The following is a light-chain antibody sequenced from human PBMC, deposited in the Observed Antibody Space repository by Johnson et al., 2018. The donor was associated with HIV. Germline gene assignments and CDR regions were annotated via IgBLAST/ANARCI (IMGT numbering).Light chain of an antibody. CDR3: GTWGSSLTSYV. Sequence: QSVLTQPPSVSAAPGQRVNISCSGNISNIESYFVSWYQQLPGAAPTLLIYEDNKRPSGIPDRFSGSKSGATATLGITGLQPGDEADYYCGTWGSSLTSYVFGAGTKVTVL. J-gene: IGLJ1*01. CDR2: EDN. CDR1: ISNIESYF. V-gene: IGLV1-51*02.